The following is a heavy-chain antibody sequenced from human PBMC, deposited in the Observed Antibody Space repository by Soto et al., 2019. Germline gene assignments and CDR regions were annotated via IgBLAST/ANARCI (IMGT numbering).Heavy chain of an antibody. CDR3: ATKHGDY. J-gene: IGHJ4*02. V-gene: IGHV3-53*01. CDR2: IYSGGST. CDR1: GFTVSNNY. Sequence: GGSLRLSCAVSGFTVSNNYLSWIRQAPGKGLEWVSAIYSGGSTYYADSVKGRFTISRDNSKNTLYLQMNSLRAEDTAVYYCATKHGDYWGQGTLVTVSS.